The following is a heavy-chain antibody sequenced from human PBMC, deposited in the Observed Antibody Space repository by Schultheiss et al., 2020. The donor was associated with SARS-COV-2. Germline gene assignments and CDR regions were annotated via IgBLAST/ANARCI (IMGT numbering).Heavy chain of an antibody. D-gene: IGHD2-2*02. CDR3: AKRGLGFHQLLYGDAFDI. Sequence: SCAASGFTFSSYAMSWVRQAPGKGLEWVSAISGSGGSTYYADSVKGRFTISRDNSKNTLYLQMNSLRAEDTAVYYCAKRGLGFHQLLYGDAFDIWGQGTMVTVSS. J-gene: IGHJ3*02. CDR2: ISGSGGST. V-gene: IGHV3-23*01. CDR1: GFTFSSYA.